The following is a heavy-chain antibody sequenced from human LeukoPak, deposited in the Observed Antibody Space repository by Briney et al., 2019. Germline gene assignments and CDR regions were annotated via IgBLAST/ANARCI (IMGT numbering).Heavy chain of an antibody. D-gene: IGHD3-22*01. CDR2: IYSGGST. CDR3: ATMGGYDSSGLLFGGYYFDY. J-gene: IGHJ4*02. V-gene: IGHV3-66*01. CDR1: GFTVSSNY. Sequence: GGSLRLSCAASGFTVSSNYMSWVRQAPGKGLEWVSVIYSGGSTYYADSVKGRFTISRDNSKNTLYLQMNSLRAEDTAVYYCATMGGYDSSGLLFGGYYFDYWGQGTLVTVSS.